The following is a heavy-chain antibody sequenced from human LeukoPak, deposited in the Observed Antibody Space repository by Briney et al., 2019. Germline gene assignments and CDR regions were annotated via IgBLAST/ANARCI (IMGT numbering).Heavy chain of an antibody. Sequence: PGESLKISCKGSGYSFTSYWIGWVRQMPGKGLEWMGIIYPGVSDTRYSPSFQGQVTISADKSISTAYLQWSSLKASDTAIYYCARQWGDCSSTSCYSAYWGQGTLVTVSS. CDR3: ARQWGDCSSTSCYSAY. D-gene: IGHD2-2*01. CDR2: IYPGVSDT. CDR1: GYSFTSYW. V-gene: IGHV5-51*01. J-gene: IGHJ4*02.